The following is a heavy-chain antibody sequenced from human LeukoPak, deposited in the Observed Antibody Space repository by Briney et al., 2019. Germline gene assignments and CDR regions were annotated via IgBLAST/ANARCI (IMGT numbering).Heavy chain of an antibody. CDR1: GYTFTGYY. CDR2: INPNSGGT. J-gene: IGHJ3*02. CDR3: ASGIAVAGTSEGDAFDI. V-gene: IGHV1-2*02. D-gene: IGHD6-19*01. Sequence: ASVKVSCKASGYTFTGYYMHWVRQAPGQGLEWMGWINPNSGGTNYAQKFQGRVTMTRDTSISTAYMELSRLRSDDTAVYYCASGIAVAGTSEGDAFDIWGQGTMVTVSS.